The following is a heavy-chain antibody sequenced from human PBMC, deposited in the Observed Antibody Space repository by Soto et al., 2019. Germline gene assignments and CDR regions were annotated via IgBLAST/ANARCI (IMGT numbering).Heavy chain of an antibody. V-gene: IGHV1-69*01. CDR1: GGTFNNYA. Sequence: QVQLVQSVAEVKKPGSSVKVSCRASGGTFNNYAVTWVRQAPGQGLEWMGGTIPVSGTANYAQQFQGRVRITADESTNTVYMELSSLRSEDTAMYYCASSYGTSWYGDWWGQGTLVTVSS. CDR3: ASSYGTSWYGDW. CDR2: TIPVSGTA. J-gene: IGHJ4*02. D-gene: IGHD6-13*01.